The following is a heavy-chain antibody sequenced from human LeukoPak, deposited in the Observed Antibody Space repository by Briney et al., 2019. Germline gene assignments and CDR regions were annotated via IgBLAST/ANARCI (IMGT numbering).Heavy chain of an antibody. D-gene: IGHD2/OR15-2a*01. CDR2: IKQDGSKT. V-gene: IGHV3-7*01. CDR3: VRAPFHLDH. J-gene: IGHJ4*02. CDR1: GFIFSTYW. Sequence: GGSLRLSCEAFGFIFSTYWMSWVRQAPGKGLEWVANIKQDGSKTHYADSVTGRFTISRDNSKNVVYLHMARLRVEDTAVYYCVRAPFHLDHWGPGILVTVSS.